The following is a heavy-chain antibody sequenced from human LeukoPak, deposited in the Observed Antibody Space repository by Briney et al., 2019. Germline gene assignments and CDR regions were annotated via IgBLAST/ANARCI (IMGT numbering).Heavy chain of an antibody. J-gene: IGHJ4*02. CDR3: ARERPPGDSSNWFLEGYFDI. Sequence: SVKVSCKASGGTFSSYAITWVRQAPGQGLEWMGRIIPISGTANYAQKFQGRVTITTDESTSTAYMELSTLRSDDTAVYYCARERPPGDSSNWFLEGYFDIWGQGTLVTVSS. CDR2: IIPISGTA. V-gene: IGHV1-69*05. D-gene: IGHD6-13*01. CDR1: GGTFSSYA.